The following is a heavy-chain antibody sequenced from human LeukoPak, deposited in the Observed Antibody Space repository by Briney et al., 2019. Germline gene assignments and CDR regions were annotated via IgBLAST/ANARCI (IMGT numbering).Heavy chain of an antibody. CDR1: GYTLTKLS. V-gene: IGHV1-24*01. CDR3: ATDPSWSVQLEPNYYYGMDV. CDR2: FDPEDGET. Sequence: GASVKVSCKVSGYTLTKLSMHWVRRAPGKGLEWMGGFDPEDGETIYAQKFQGRVTMTEDTSTDTAYMELSSLRSEDTAVYYCATDPSWSVQLEPNYYYGMDVWGQGTTVTVSS. D-gene: IGHD1-1*01. J-gene: IGHJ6*02.